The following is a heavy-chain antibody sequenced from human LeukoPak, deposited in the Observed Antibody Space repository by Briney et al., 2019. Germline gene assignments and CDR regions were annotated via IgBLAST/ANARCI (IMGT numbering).Heavy chain of an antibody. CDR2: INHSGST. J-gene: IGHJ4*02. CDR1: GGSFSGYY. D-gene: IGHD1-20*01. CDR3: ARHNWKIDY. V-gene: IGHV4-34*01. Sequence: SETLSLTCAVYGGSFSGYYWSWIRQPPGKGLEWIGEINHSGSTNYNPSLKSRVTISVDTSKNQFSLKLSSVTAADTAVYYCARHNWKIDYWGQGTLVTVSS.